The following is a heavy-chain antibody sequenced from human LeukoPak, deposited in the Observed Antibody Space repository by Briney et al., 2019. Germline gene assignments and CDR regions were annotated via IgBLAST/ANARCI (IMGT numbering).Heavy chain of an antibody. CDR3: ARGGRIAARRGNWFDP. CDR1: GYTFTSYD. Sequence: ASVKVSCKASGYTFTSYDINWVRQATGQGLEWMGWMNPNRGNTGYAQKFQGRVTMTRNTSISTAYMELSSLRSEDTAVYYCARGGRIAARRGNWFDPWGQGTLVTVSS. D-gene: IGHD6-6*01. CDR2: MNPNRGNT. J-gene: IGHJ5*02. V-gene: IGHV1-8*01.